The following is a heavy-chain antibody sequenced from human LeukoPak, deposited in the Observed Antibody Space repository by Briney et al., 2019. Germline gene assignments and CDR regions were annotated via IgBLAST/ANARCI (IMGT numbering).Heavy chain of an antibody. CDR2: IYYSGST. CDR3: ARGDYGGSLFHY. CDR1: GGSISSGGYY. Sequence: TSQTLSLTCTVSGGSISSGGYYWSWIRQPPGTGLEWIGYIYYSGSTNYNPSLKSRLTISVDTSKNQFSLKLSSVTAADTAVYYCARGDYGGSLFHYWGQGTLVTVSS. J-gene: IGHJ4*02. V-gene: IGHV4-61*08. D-gene: IGHD4-23*01.